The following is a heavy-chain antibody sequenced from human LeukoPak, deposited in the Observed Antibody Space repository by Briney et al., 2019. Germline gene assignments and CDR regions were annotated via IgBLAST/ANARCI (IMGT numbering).Heavy chain of an antibody. CDR2: INHSGST. Sequence: SETLSLTCAVYGGSFSGYYWSWIRQPPGKGLEWIGEINHSGSTNYNPSLESRVTISVDTSKNQFSLKLSSVTAADTAVYYCASPGYSSSWYYFDYWGQGTLVTVSS. D-gene: IGHD6-13*01. CDR1: GGSFSGYY. V-gene: IGHV4-34*01. CDR3: ASPGYSSSWYYFDY. J-gene: IGHJ4*02.